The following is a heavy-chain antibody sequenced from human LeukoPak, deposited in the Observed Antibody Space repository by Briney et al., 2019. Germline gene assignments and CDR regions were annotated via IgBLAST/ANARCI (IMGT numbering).Heavy chain of an antibody. J-gene: IGHJ4*02. D-gene: IGHD1-26*01. CDR2: ISSSGSTI. Sequence: GGSLRLSCAAFGFTFSSYSMNWVRQAPGKGLEWVSYISSSGSTIYYADSVKGRFTISRDNAKNSLYLQMNSLRAEDTAVYYCARVCGSPHCGDYWGQGTLVTVSS. V-gene: IGHV3-48*04. CDR1: GFTFSSYS. CDR3: ARVCGSPHCGDY.